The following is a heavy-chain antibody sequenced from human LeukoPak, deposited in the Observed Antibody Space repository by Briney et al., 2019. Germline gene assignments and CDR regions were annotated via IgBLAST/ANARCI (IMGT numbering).Heavy chain of an antibody. CDR3: ARDHGYCSSISCPPGFDP. Sequence: SETLSLTCTVSGGSISSYYWSWLRQPAGKGLEWIGRIYSSGSTNYNPSLKSRVTMSVDTSKRQFSLKLSSVTAADTAVYYCARDHGYCSSISCPPGFDPWGQGTLVPVSS. J-gene: IGHJ5*02. CDR1: GGSISSYY. D-gene: IGHD2-2*03. CDR2: IYSSGST. V-gene: IGHV4-4*07.